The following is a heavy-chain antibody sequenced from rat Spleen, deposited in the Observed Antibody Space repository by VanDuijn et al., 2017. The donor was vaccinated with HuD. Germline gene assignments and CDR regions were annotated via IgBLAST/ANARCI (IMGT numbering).Heavy chain of an antibody. CDR1: GFTFSDYN. Sequence: EVQLVESGGGLVQPGRSLKLSCAASGFTFSDYNMAWVRQAPKKGLEWVATIIYDGSRTYYRDSVKGRFTISRDNAKSTLYLQMDSLRSEDTATYYCARIGGYHYVMDAWGQGASVTVSS. CDR3: ARIGGYHYVMDA. J-gene: IGHJ4*01. V-gene: IGHV5S10*01. CDR2: IIYDGSRT. D-gene: IGHD1-11*01.